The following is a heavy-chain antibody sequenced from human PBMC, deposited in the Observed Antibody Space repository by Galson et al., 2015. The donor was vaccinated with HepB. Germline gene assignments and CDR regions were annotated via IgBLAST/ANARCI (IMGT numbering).Heavy chain of an antibody. J-gene: IGHJ6*02. Sequence: SLRLSCAASGFTFSSYGMHWVRQAPGKGLEWVAVIWYDGSNKYYADSVKGRFTISRDNSKNTLYLQMNSLRAEDTAVYYCARRYCSSTSCYPGPFSDYYYGMDVWGQGTTVTVSS. D-gene: IGHD2-2*01. CDR1: GFTFSSYG. CDR3: ARRYCSSTSCYPGPFSDYYYGMDV. V-gene: IGHV3-33*01. CDR2: IWYDGSNK.